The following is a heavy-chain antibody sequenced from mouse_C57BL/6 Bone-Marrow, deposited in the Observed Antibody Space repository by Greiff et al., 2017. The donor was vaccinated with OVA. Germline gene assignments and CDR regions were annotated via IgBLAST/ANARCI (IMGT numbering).Heavy chain of an antibody. J-gene: IGHJ2*01. Sequence: VQLQQSGGGLVKPGGSLKLSCAASGFTFSDYGMHWVRQAPEKGLEWVAYISSGSSTIYYADTVKGRFTISRDNAKNTLFLQMTSLRSEDTAMYYCARPNWPYYFDYWGQGTTLTVSS. CDR3: ARPNWPYYFDY. CDR1: GFTFSDYG. D-gene: IGHD4-1*01. V-gene: IGHV5-17*01. CDR2: ISSGSSTI.